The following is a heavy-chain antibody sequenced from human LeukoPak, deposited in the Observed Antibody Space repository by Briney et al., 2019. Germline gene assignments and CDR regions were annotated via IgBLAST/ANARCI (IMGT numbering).Heavy chain of an antibody. V-gene: IGHV3-7*01. Sequence: GGSLRLSCAASGFTFSSYWMSWVRQPPGKGLEWVANIKQDGNEKYYLDSVKGRFTVSRDNAKNSLYLQMNSLRAEDTAVYYCATDGSPFDNWGQGTLVTVSS. J-gene: IGHJ4*02. CDR2: IKQDGNEK. CDR1: GFTFSSYW. CDR3: ATDGSPFDN.